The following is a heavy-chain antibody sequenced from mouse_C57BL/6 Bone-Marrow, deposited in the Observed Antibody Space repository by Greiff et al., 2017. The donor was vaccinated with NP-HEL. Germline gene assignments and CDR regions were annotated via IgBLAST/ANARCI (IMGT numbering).Heavy chain of an antibody. CDR3: ARQYYPSMDY. J-gene: IGHJ4*01. Sequence: EVQVVESGGGLVKPGGSLKLSCAASGFTFSSYTMSWVRQTPEKRLEWVATISGGGGNTYYPDSVKGRFTISRDNAKNTLYLQMSSLRSEDTALYYCARQYYPSMDYWGQGTSVTVSS. CDR1: GFTFSSYT. V-gene: IGHV5-9*01. D-gene: IGHD1-1*01. CDR2: ISGGGGNT.